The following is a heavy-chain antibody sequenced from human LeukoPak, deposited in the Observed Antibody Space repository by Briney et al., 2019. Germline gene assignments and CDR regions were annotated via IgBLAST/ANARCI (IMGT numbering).Heavy chain of an antibody. J-gene: IGHJ6*02. V-gene: IGHV4-59*01. CDR2: IYYKGNA. D-gene: IGHD3-16*01. CDR1: GGSISSSY. CDR3: AKFGVDYDMIV. Sequence: SETLSLTCTVSGGSISSSYWTWIRQPPGKGLEWIGQIYYKGNADYNPSLKSRVILSVDTSKNQFSLKLTAMTAADTAVYYCAKFGVDYDMIVWGQGTTATVS.